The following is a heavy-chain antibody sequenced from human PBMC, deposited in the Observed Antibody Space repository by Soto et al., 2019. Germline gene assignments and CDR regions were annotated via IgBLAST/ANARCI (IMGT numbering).Heavy chain of an antibody. Sequence: LRLSCAASGFTFSNAWMSWVRQAPGKGLEWVGRIKSKTDGGTTDYAAPVKGRFTISRDDSKNTLYLQMNSLRAEDTAVYYCAPDGGYGDYYFDYWGQGTLVTVSS. CDR2: IKSKTDGGTT. J-gene: IGHJ4*02. CDR1: GFTFSNAW. D-gene: IGHD4-17*01. CDR3: APDGGYGDYYFDY. V-gene: IGHV3-15*01.